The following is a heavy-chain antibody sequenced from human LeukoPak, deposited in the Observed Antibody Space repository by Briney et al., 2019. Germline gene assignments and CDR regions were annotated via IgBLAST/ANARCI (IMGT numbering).Heavy chain of an antibody. D-gene: IGHD4-11*01. CDR3: GKHYSVDHYYYMDV. Sequence: PPETLSLTCTFSGDSISSTNYYWGWIRQPPGEGLEWLGTTYNSGRTYYNPSLKSRVTISVDTSKNQFSLRLSSVTAADTAVYYCGKHYSVDHYYYMDVCGKGTTVTVSS. CDR1: GDSISSTNYY. V-gene: IGHV4-39*01. J-gene: IGHJ6*03. CDR2: TYNSGRT.